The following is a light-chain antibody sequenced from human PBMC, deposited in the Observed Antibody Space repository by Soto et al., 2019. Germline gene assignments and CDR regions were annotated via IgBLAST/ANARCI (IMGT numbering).Light chain of an antibody. J-gene: IGKJ1*01. CDR3: QQYGSSLLT. Sequence: EIVLTQSPATLSVSPGERVTLSCRASQSVSDNLAWYQQKPGQAPRLLIYGASTRATGIPDRFSGSGSGTDFTLTISRLEPEDFAVYYCQQYGSSLLTFGQGTKVDIK. CDR2: GAS. V-gene: IGKV3-20*01. CDR1: QSVSDN.